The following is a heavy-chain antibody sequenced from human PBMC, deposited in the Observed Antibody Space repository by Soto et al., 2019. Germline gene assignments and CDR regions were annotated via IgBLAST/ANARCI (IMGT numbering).Heavy chain of an antibody. V-gene: IGHV3-74*01. D-gene: IGHD3-16*01. CDR3: ARDLGGYARH. CDR1: GFTFSNYW. J-gene: IGHJ4*02. CDR2: INTDGSTT. Sequence: EVQLVESGGGLVQPGGSLRLSCAASGFTFSNYWMHWVRQAPGKGPVWVSRINTDGSTTNYADSVKGRFTISRDNAKNTLYLQTNSLGAEDTAVYYCARDLGGYARHWGQGTRVTVSS.